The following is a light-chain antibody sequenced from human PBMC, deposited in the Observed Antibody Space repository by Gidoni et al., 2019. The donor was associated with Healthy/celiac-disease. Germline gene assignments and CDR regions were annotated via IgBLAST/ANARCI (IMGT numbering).Light chain of an antibody. Sequence: EIAMTQSPATPSVSPGERATLACMASQSVSSNLAWYQQKPGQAPRLLIYGASTRATGIPARFSGSGSGTEFTLTISSLQSEDFAVYYCQQYNNWPPYSFGQGTKLEIK. CDR2: GAS. CDR3: QQYNNWPPYS. CDR1: QSVSSN. J-gene: IGKJ2*03. V-gene: IGKV3-15*01.